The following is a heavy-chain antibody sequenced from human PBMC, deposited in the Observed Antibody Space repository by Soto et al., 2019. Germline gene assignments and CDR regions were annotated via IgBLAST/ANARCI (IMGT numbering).Heavy chain of an antibody. D-gene: IGHD5-12*01. J-gene: IGHJ5*02. CDR1: GGTFNKHA. Sequence: QVQLVQSGAAVKKPGSSVKVSCKASGGTFNKHAIQWVRQAPGQGLEWMGGIIHIFGTSNYAQKFQGRVTITADESTRTAYRELSSLRSEDTAVYYCVRVKMREMATILRDTWFDPWGQGTLVTVSS. V-gene: IGHV1-69*01. CDR2: IIHIFGTS. CDR3: VRVKMREMATILRDTWFDP.